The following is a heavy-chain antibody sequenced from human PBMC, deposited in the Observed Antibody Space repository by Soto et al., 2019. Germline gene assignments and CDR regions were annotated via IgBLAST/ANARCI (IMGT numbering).Heavy chain of an antibody. CDR3: ARVMRSLLSITALDT. CDR1: GYTFTSYG. V-gene: IGHV1-46*01. Sequence: ASVKVSCKASGYTFTSYGISWVRQAPGQGLEWMGMIDPSGGKTNYAQKFQGRVTMTRDTSTSTVYMALSSLRSEDTAIYFCARVMRSLLSITALDTWGQGTLVTVSS. CDR2: IDPSGGKT. D-gene: IGHD5-18*01. J-gene: IGHJ5*02.